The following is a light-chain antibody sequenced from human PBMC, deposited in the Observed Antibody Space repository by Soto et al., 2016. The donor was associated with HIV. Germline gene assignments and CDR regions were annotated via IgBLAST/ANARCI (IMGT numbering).Light chain of an antibody. Sequence: SYELTQPPSVSVAPGKTARITCGGNKIGSKSVHWYQQKPGQAPVLVVYDDTRRPSGIPERFSGSNSGNTATLTISGTQAMDEADYYCQAWDSSTGVFGTGTKVTVL. CDR2: DDT. CDR3: QAWDSSTGV. V-gene: IGLV3-21*01. CDR1: KIGSKS. J-gene: IGLJ1*01.